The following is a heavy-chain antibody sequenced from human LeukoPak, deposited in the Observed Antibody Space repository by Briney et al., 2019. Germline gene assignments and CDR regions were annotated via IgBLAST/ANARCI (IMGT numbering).Heavy chain of an antibody. CDR2: INPNSGGT. CDR3: ARNYDYVWGRYRSRYMDV. CDR1: GYTFTGYY. V-gene: IGHV1-2*02. J-gene: IGHJ6*03. D-gene: IGHD3-16*02. Sequence: ASVKVSCKASGYTFTGYYMHWVRQAPGQGLEWMGWINPNSGGTNYAQKFQGRVTMTRDTSISTAYMELSRLRSDDTAVYYCARNYDYVWGRYRSRYMDVWGKGTTVTVSS.